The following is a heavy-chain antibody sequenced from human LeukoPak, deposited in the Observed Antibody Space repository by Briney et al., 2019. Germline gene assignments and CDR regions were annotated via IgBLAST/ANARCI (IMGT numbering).Heavy chain of an antibody. V-gene: IGHV4-59*08. Sequence: SETLSLTCTVSGDSVSTYYWNWIRQPPGEGLEWIGYIYYSGSTNYNPSLKSRVTISVDTSKDQLSLKLSSVTAADTAVYYCARLGHQGFDYLGQGTLVTVSS. CDR1: GDSVSTYY. CDR3: ARLGHQGFDY. D-gene: IGHD1-26*01. J-gene: IGHJ4*02. CDR2: IYYSGST.